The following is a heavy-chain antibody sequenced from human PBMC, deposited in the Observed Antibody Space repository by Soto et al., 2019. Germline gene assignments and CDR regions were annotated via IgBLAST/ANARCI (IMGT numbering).Heavy chain of an antibody. CDR2: IRNKGNNYAT. V-gene: IGHV3-73*02. CDR3: TSRRDWTAVDPLDY. D-gene: IGHD5-18*01. J-gene: IGHJ4*02. Sequence: EVPLVESGGGLVQPGGSLKLSCAASGFTFSDSAMHWVRQASGKGLEWVGRIRNKGNNYATAYTASVKGRFTISRDDSKNTVYLQMNSLKIDDTAVYYCTSRRDWTAVDPLDYWGQGTLVTVSS. CDR1: GFTFSDSA.